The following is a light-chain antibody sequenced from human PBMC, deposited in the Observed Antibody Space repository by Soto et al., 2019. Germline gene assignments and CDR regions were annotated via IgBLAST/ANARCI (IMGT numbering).Light chain of an antibody. V-gene: IGLV2-14*01. CDR3: SSYTSSSTLYV. CDR1: SSDVGGYNY. J-gene: IGLJ1*01. Sequence: SVLTHPSSLSGSPGHSITLSCTGTSSDVGGYNYVSWYQQHLVKAPILMIYDVSNRPSGVSNRFSGSKSGNTASLTISGLQAEDEADYYCSSYTSSSTLYVFGTGTKVTV. CDR2: DVS.